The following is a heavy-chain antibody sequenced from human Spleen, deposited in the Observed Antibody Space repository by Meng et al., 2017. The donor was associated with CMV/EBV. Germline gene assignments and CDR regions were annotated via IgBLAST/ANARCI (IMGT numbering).Heavy chain of an antibody. V-gene: IGHV1-69*05. CDR2: IIPIFGTA. CDR3: ARVVPAASNYHYYYGMDV. J-gene: IGHJ6*02. CDR1: FRRVA. D-gene: IGHD2-2*01. Sequence: FRRVAIRWVRQAPGQGLEWMGGIIPIFGTANYAQKFQGRVTITTDESTSTAYMELSSLRSEDTAVYYCARVVPAASNYHYYYGMDVWGQGTTVTVSS.